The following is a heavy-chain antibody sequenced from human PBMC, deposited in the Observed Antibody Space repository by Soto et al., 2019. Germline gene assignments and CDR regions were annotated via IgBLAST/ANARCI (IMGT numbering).Heavy chain of an antibody. CDR2: IYYSGST. Sequence: PSETLSLTCTVSGGSISSSSYYWGWIRQPPGKGLEWIGSIYYSGSTYYNPSLKSRVTISVDTSKNQFSLKLSSVTAADTAVYYCARLRGSSWYLHIAVAGREYYFDYWGQGTLVTVSS. V-gene: IGHV4-39*01. J-gene: IGHJ4*02. CDR1: GGSISSSSYY. CDR3: ARLRGSSWYLHIAVAGREYYFDY. D-gene: IGHD6-19*01.